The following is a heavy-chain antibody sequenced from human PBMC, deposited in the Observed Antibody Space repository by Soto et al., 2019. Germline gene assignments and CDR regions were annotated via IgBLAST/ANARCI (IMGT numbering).Heavy chain of an antibody. Sequence: QVQLVQSGAEVKKPGSSVKVSCTASGGTFSSYAISWVRQAPGQGLEWMGGIIPIFGTANYAQKFQGRVTMTAYESTSTASMELSSLRSEDTAVYYCARATGLQWGVYGMDVWGQGTTVTVSS. CDR3: ARATGLQWGVYGMDV. CDR1: GGTFSSYA. D-gene: IGHD4-4*01. CDR2: IIPIFGTA. J-gene: IGHJ6*02. V-gene: IGHV1-69*01.